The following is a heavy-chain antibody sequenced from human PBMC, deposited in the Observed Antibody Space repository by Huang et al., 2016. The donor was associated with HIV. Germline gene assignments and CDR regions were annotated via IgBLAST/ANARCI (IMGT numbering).Heavy chain of an antibody. CDR2: RSNEGSTK. CDR3: ARSEPSRYYFDY. J-gene: IGHJ4*02. V-gene: IGHV3-30-3*01. CDR1: GFTFSNYA. Sequence: QVQLVESGGGVVQPGTSLRLSCAASGFTFSNYAMNWVRQAPGKGVGWGAVRSNEGSTKYYADSVKGGFTISRDNSKNTVYLQMNSLRAEDTAVYYCARSEPSRYYFDYWGQGTLVTVSS.